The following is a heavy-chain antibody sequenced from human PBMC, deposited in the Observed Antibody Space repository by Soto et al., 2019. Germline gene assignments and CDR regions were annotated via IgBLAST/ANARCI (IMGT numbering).Heavy chain of an antibody. CDR1: GYTFSNFW. V-gene: IGHV5-51*01. J-gene: IGHJ4*02. Sequence: ASVKIYCQCSGYTFSNFWIAWVRQLPGKGLEYMGIIYPGDSETRYSPSFHGKVTISADRSIGTAYLQWSSLEASDSAFYFCARSPRSSPYFDYWGQGGLVAVSS. CDR3: ARSPRSSPYFDY. D-gene: IGHD6-13*01. CDR2: IYPGDSET.